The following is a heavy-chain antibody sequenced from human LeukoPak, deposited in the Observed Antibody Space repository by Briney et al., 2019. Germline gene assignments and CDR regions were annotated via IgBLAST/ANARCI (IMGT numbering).Heavy chain of an antibody. CDR2: IYYSGST. Sequence: SETLSLTCTVSGGSISSYYWSWIRQPPGKGLEWIGYIYYSGSTNYNPSLKSRVTISVDTSKNQFSLKLSSVTAADTAVYYCARSRAPPTDTYYFDYWGQGTLVTASS. CDR1: GGSISSYY. V-gene: IGHV4-59*01. CDR3: ARSRAPPTDTYYFDY. J-gene: IGHJ4*02. D-gene: IGHD4-17*01.